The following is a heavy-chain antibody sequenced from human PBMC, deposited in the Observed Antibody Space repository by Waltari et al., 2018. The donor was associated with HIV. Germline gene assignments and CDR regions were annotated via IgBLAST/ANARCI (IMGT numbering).Heavy chain of an antibody. J-gene: IGHJ4*02. D-gene: IGHD1-1*01. CDR3: AGEGRMCTTEYFDY. CDR2: ISYDGSNK. V-gene: IGHV3-30*01. Sequence: QVQLVESGGSVVQPGRSLRLSCAASGFTFSRHAMHWVRKAPGQGLEWVAVISYDGSNKCSADSVKGRFIISRDNIKNTRYLQVNSLRAEDTAVYYCAGEGRMCTTEYFDYWGQGTLVTVSS. CDR1: GFTFSRHA.